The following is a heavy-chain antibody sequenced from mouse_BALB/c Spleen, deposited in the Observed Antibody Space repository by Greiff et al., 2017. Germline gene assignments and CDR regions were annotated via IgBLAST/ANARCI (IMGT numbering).Heavy chain of an antibody. CDR1: GYSITSGYY. D-gene: IGHD2-1*01. J-gene: IGHJ2*01. Sequence: EVHLVESGPGLVKPSQSLSLTCSVTGYSITSGYYWNWIRQFPGNKLEWMGYISYDGSNNYNPSLKNRISITRDTSKNQFFLKLNSVTTEDTATYYCAIYGKDYFDYWGQGTTLTVSS. CDR3: AIYGKDYFDY. V-gene: IGHV3-6*02. CDR2: ISYDGSN.